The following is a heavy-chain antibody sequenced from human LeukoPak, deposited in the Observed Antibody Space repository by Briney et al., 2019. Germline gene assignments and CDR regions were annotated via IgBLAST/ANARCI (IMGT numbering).Heavy chain of an antibody. CDR1: GFTLSNYW. CDR3: ARFVVVTAGDY. Sequence: GGSLRLSCSASGFTLSNYWMHWVRQAPGKGLVWVARLHSNGAFTTYEDCVKGRFNISRDTAKNTLYLQMNSLRVEDTAVYYCARFVVVTAGDYWGQGTLVTVSS. J-gene: IGHJ4*01. V-gene: IGHV3-74*01. D-gene: IGHD2-21*02. CDR2: LHSNGAFT.